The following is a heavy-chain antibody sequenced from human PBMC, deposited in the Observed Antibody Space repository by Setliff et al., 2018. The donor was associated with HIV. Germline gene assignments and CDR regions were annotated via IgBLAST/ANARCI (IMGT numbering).Heavy chain of an antibody. D-gene: IGHD6-19*01. Sequence: SETLSLTCSVFGDSINSRSYYWGWIRQSPGQELEWIGNILSGGTTFYNPSLKSRVTMSLDTSKEQFSLRLRSVTAADTAIYYCAREPSPSQWQPLYFDVWGRGILVTVSS. CDR2: ILSGGTT. J-gene: IGHJ4*02. V-gene: IGHV4-39*07. CDR1: GDSINSRSYY. CDR3: AREPSPSQWQPLYFDV.